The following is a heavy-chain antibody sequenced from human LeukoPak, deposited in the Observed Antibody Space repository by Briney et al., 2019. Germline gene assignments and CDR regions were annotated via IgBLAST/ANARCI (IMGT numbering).Heavy chain of an antibody. V-gene: IGHV3-53*01. CDR2: IYSGGST. Sequence: GGSLRLSCAASGFTFDDYGMSWVRQAPGKGLEWVSVIYSGGSTYYADSVKGRFTISRDNSKNTLYLQMNSLRAEDTAVYYCARGRYPDSSGWYADQWELHFPFDYWGQGTLVTVSS. D-gene: IGHD6-19*01. J-gene: IGHJ4*02. CDR3: ARGRYPDSSGWYADQWELHFPFDY. CDR1: GFTFDDYG.